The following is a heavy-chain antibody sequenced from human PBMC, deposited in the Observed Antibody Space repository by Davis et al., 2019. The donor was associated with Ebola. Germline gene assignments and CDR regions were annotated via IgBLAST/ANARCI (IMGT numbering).Heavy chain of an antibody. CDR3: ARAPRTVTGPYFDY. CDR1: GFTFRSYW. Sequence: GGSLRLSCAASGFTFRSYWMSWVRQAPGKGLEWVANIKHDGTEKHFVDSVKGRFTFSRDNAKNSLYLQMNSLRVEDTAVYYCARAPRTVTGPYFDYWGQGTLVTVSS. V-gene: IGHV3-7*01. J-gene: IGHJ4*02. CDR2: IKHDGTEK. D-gene: IGHD4-11*01.